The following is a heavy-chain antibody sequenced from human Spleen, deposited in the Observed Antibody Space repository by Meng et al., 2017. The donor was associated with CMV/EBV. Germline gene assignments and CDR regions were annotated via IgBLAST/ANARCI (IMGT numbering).Heavy chain of an antibody. Sequence: GESLKISCAASGFSFSRYSMNWVRQAPGKGLEWVSVITGTGETTYYTDSVKGRFTVSRDNSKNTLYLEMNSLRVEDTAVYYCAKFDFWSGYVDWGQGTLVTVSS. CDR1: GFSFSRYS. J-gene: IGHJ4*02. CDR2: ITGTGETT. D-gene: IGHD3-3*01. V-gene: IGHV3-23*01. CDR3: AKFDFWSGYVD.